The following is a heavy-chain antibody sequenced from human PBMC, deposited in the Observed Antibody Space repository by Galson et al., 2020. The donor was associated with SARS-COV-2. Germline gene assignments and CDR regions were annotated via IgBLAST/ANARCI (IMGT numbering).Heavy chain of an antibody. CDR3: ARGSITIFGVVTSFDD. V-gene: IGHV4-31*03. D-gene: IGHD3-3*01. CDR2: IYYSGST. Sequence: ETSEPLSLNCTVSGGSIHSGGYYWSWIRQPPGKGLEWIGYIYYSGSTYYNQSLQRRVTISVDTSKNQFSLKLSSVTAADTSVYYCARGSITIFGVVTSFDDGGQGTRVTVSS. J-gene: IGHJ4*02. CDR1: GGSIHSGGYY.